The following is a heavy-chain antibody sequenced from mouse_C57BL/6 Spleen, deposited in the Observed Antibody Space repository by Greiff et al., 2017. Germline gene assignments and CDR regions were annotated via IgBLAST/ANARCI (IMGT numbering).Heavy chain of an antibody. Sequence: VKLQESGPELVKPGASVKISCKASGYAFSSSWMNWVKQRPGKGLEWIGRIYPGDGDTNYNGKFKGKATLTADKSSSTAYMQLSSLTSEDSAVYFCARRGVYYGNSFDYWGQGTTLTVSS. CDR2: IYPGDGDT. CDR1: GYAFSSSW. V-gene: IGHV1-82*01. J-gene: IGHJ2*01. CDR3: ARRGVYYGNSFDY. D-gene: IGHD2-1*01.